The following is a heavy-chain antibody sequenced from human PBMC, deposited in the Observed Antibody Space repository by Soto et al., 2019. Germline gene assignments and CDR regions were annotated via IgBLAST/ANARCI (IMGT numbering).Heavy chain of an antibody. CDR1: GGTSSSDA. J-gene: IGHJ4*02. V-gene: IGHV1-69*01. Sequence: QAQPVQYAAEVKKPGSSVEVYCKASGGTSSSDAISWVRQSPGQGLEWMGGIIPIFVPANYPQKFQGRVTITAGESTSTACMELSSLGAEDTAVYYCARDPPGDCGDYVSGGSHYWVQGTLVTVSS. D-gene: IGHD4-17*01. CDR2: IIPIFVPA. CDR3: ARDPPGDCGDYVSGGSHY.